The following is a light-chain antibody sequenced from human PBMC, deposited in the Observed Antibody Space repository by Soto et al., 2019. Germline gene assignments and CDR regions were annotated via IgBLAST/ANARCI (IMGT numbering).Light chain of an antibody. J-gene: IGKJ1*01. CDR1: QSVAYTSNKKTY. Sequence: DIVMTQSPDSLAVSLGERATINCKSSQSVAYTSNKKTYVAWYQQKAGQPPKLLLYWSSTRASGVPDRFSGSGSGTYFTLTICSLQAEEVAVYNCQQYYSPLWTFGQGTKVQFE. V-gene: IGKV4-1*01. CDR3: QQYYSPLWT. CDR2: WSS.